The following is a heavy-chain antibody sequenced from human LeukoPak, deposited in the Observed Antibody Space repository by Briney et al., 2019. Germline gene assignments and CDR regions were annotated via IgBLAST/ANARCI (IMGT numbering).Heavy chain of an antibody. V-gene: IGHV4-59*08. CDR1: GGSISSYY. CDR2: MCYSWST. D-gene: IGHD5-18*01. J-gene: IGHJ4*02. CDR3: ARRGYSYETYYFDY. Sequence: SETLSLTCTVSGGSISSYYWSWIRQPPGTGLEWIGHMCYSWSTNYNPSLKSRVTISIDTSKNQFSLKLSSVTAADTAVYYCARRGYSYETYYFDYWGQGALVTVSP.